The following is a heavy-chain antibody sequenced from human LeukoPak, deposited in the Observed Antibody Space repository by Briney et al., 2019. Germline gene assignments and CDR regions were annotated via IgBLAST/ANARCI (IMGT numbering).Heavy chain of an antibody. CDR3: ARDGIYSSSWYEYSLDY. D-gene: IGHD6-13*01. Sequence: GGSLRLSCAASGFTFSSYGMHWVRQAPGKGLEWVAVISYDGSNKYYADSVKGRFTISRDNSKNTLYLQMNSLRAEDTAVYYCARDGIYSSSWYEYSLDYWGQGTLVTVSS. V-gene: IGHV3-30*03. CDR2: ISYDGSNK. J-gene: IGHJ4*02. CDR1: GFTFSSYG.